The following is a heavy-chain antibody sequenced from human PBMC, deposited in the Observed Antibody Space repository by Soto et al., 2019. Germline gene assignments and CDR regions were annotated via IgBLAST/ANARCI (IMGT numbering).Heavy chain of an antibody. J-gene: IGHJ4*02. CDR1: GFIFTDYY. CDR2: ISINGSYT. D-gene: IGHD6-13*01. CDR3: ARRTAAGPN. Sequence: GGSLRLSCAASGFIFTDYYMSWIRQAPGKGLEWLSYISINGSYTKYAESVKGRFTISRDNAKNSLYLQMSSLRVEDTAMYYCARRTAAGPNWGQRILVTVSS. V-gene: IGHV3-11*03.